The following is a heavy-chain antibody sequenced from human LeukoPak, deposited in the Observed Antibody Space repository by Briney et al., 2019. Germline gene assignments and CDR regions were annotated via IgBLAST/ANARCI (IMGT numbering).Heavy chain of an antibody. J-gene: IGHJ4*02. V-gene: IGHV4-39*07. CDR1: GDSISSSSYY. D-gene: IGHD6-19*01. CDR2: IYSSGST. CDR3: ARRDSSSDWGKFDF. Sequence: SETLSLTCTVSGDSISSSSYYWGWIRQPPGKGLEWIGSIYSSGSTYYNPSLKSRVTISVDKSKNQFSLDLSSVTAADTALYYCARRDSSSDWGKFDFWGQGTLVTVSS.